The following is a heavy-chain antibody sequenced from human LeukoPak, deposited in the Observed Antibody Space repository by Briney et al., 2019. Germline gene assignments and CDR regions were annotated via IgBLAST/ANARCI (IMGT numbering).Heavy chain of an antibody. CDR1: GGSISTYY. V-gene: IGHV4-59*01. D-gene: IGHD6-13*01. CDR3: AKEVPLSPYSSLRGYFDY. Sequence: SETLSLTCTVSGGSISTYYWNWIRQPPGKGLEWIGYIYYSGSTNYNPSLKSRVTISVDTSKNQFSLKLSSVTAADTAVYYCAKEVPLSPYSSLRGYFDYWGQGILVTVSS. CDR2: IYYSGST. J-gene: IGHJ4*02.